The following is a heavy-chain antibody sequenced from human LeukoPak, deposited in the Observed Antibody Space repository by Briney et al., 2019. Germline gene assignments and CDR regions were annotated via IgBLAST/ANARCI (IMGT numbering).Heavy chain of an antibody. V-gene: IGHV1-46*01. J-gene: IGHJ5*02. Sequence: VSVKVSCKASGYTFTSYYMHWVRQAPGQGLEWMGIINPSGGSTSYAQKFQGRVTMTRDTSTSTVYMELSSLRSEDTAVYYCAGAPYGSGSYYTTTFDPWGQGTLVTVSS. CDR2: INPSGGST. D-gene: IGHD3-10*01. CDR3: AGAPYGSGSYYTTTFDP. CDR1: GYTFTSYY.